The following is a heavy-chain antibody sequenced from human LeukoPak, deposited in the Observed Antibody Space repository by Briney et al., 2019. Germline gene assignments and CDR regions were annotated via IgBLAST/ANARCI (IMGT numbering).Heavy chain of an antibody. V-gene: IGHV3-23*01. J-gene: IGHJ4*02. CDR3: AKGCAGSGWYATGKEFFDY. CDR2: ISGGGGST. Sequence: GGSPRLSCAASGFTFSSYAMSWVRQVPGKGLEWVSGISGGGGSTYYAESVKGRFTISRDNSKNTMFLQMNSLRVEDTAVYYCAKGCAGSGWYATGKEFFDYWGQGNLVTVSS. D-gene: IGHD6-19*01. CDR1: GFTFSSYA.